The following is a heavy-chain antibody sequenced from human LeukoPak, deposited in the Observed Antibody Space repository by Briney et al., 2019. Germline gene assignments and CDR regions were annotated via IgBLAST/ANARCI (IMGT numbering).Heavy chain of an antibody. D-gene: IGHD4-23*01. J-gene: IGHJ4*02. Sequence: SETLSLTCAVYGGSFSGYYWSWIRQPPGKGLEWIGYIYYSGSTYYNPSLKSRVTISVDTSKNQFSLKLSSVTAADTAVYYCAREGYGGSYWGQGTLVTVSS. V-gene: IGHV4-34*09. CDR3: AREGYGGSY. CDR1: GGSFSGYY. CDR2: IYYSGST.